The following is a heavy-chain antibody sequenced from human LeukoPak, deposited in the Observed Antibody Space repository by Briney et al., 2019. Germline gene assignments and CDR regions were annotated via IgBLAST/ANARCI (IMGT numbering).Heavy chain of an antibody. CDR2: ISGSGGGT. V-gene: IGHV3-23*01. CDR3: AREYGSGSYYYDY. CDR1: GFTFSSYA. Sequence: GSLRLSCVASGFTFSSYAMTWVRQAPGKGLEWVSAISGSGGGTYYADSVKGRFTISRDNSKNTLYLQMNSLRAEDTAVYYCAREYGSGSYYYDYWGQGTLVTVSS. D-gene: IGHD3-10*01. J-gene: IGHJ4*02.